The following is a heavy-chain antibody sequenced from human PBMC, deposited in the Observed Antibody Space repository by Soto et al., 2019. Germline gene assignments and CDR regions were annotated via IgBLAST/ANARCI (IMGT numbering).Heavy chain of an antibody. D-gene: IGHD3-16*01. CDR3: ARGSLRGMTSDL. J-gene: IGHJ5*02. V-gene: IGHV3-48*01. CDR1: GFSFSVSS. CDR2: ISSSSSTI. Sequence: EVLLVESGGGLVQPGGSLRLSCAASGFSFSVSSMNWVRQAPGKGLEWISYISSSSSTIYYADSVKGRFTISRDNAKNSLYLQMNSLRAEDTAVYYCARGSLRGMTSDLWGQGTLVTVSS.